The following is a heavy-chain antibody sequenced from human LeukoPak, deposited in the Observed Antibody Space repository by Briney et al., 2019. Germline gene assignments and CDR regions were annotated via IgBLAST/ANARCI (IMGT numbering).Heavy chain of an antibody. Sequence: SETLSLTCSVPGASISSYYWSWIRQPPGKGLEWIGCIYYSGSTNYNPSLKSRVTISVDTSKNQFSLKVTSVTAADTAVYYCARIVRYKYGYVDYWGQGTLVTVSS. J-gene: IGHJ4*02. V-gene: IGHV4-59*01. D-gene: IGHD5-18*01. CDR1: GASISSYY. CDR2: IYYSGST. CDR3: ARIVRYKYGYVDY.